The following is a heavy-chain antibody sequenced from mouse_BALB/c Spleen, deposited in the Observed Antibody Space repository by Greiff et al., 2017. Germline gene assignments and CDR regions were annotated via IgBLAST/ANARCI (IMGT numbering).Heavy chain of an antibody. V-gene: IGHV5-17*02. CDR1: GFTFSSFG. Sequence: EVKVVESGGGLVQPGGSRKLSCAASGFTFSSFGMHWVRQAPEKGLEWVAYISSGSSTIYYADTVKGRFTISRDNPKNTLFLQMTSLRSEDTAMYYCARGWDFDYWGQGTTLTVSS. CDR3: ARGWDFDY. J-gene: IGHJ2*01. CDR2: ISSGSSTI. D-gene: IGHD3-3*01.